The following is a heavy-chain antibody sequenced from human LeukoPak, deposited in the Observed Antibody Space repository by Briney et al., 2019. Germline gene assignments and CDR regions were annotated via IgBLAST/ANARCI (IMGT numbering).Heavy chain of an antibody. J-gene: IGHJ3*02. CDR3: ARDLNRKGMGI. CDR1: GFTFSSYE. CDR2: ISSSGSTI. V-gene: IGHV3-48*03. D-gene: IGHD1-14*01. Sequence: GGSLTLSCAASGFTFSSYEMNWVRQAPGKGLEWVSYISSSGSTIYYADSVKGRFTISRDNAKNSLYLQMNSLRAEDTAVYYCARDLNRKGMGIWGQGTMVTVSS.